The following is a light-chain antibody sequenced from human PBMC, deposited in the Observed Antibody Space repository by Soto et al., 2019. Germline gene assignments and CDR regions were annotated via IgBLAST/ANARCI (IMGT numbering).Light chain of an antibody. V-gene: IGKV3-11*01. J-gene: IGKJ1*01. CDR3: VQRTPWPWT. Sequence: EIVLTQSPGTLSLSPGERATLSCRASQSVSSHLAWYQQKPGQAPRLLIYDASNRATGIPARFSGSGSGTDFPLTISSLEPEDFAVYHCVQRTPWPWTCGQGSKVEIK. CDR2: DAS. CDR1: QSVSSH.